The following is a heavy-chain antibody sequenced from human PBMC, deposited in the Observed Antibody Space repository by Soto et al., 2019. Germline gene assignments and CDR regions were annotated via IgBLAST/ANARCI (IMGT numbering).Heavy chain of an antibody. CDR2: MSPDSGNT. CDR1: GYTFTSYD. D-gene: IGHD2-2*01. CDR3: ARGLGYCNSTSFYYWFDP. Sequence: QVQLVQSGAEVQKPGASVKVSCKASGYTFTSYDINWVRQATGQGLEWMGWMSPDSGNTGYAQKFQGRVTMTRDTSISTAYMEVSSLRSEDTAVYYCARGLGYCNSTSFYYWFDPWGQGTLVTVSS. J-gene: IGHJ5*02. V-gene: IGHV1-8*01.